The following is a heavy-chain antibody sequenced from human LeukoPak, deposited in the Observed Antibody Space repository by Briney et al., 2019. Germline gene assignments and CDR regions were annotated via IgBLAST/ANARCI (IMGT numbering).Heavy chain of an antibody. J-gene: IGHJ4*02. CDR3: ARGPYYYDSSGYYEVDY. D-gene: IGHD3-22*01. Sequence: PSETLSLTCAVYGGSFSGYYWSWIRQPPGKGLEWIGEINHSGSTNYNPSLKSRVTISVDTSKNQFSLKLSSVTAADTAVYYFARGPYYYDSSGYYEVDYWGQGTLVTVSS. CDR2: INHSGST. V-gene: IGHV4-34*01. CDR1: GGSFSGYY.